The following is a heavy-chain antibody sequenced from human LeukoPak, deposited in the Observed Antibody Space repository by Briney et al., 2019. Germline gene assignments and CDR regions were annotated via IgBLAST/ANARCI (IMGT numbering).Heavy chain of an antibody. CDR2: ISGSGGST. V-gene: IGHV3-23*01. D-gene: IGHD6-13*01. Sequence: GGSLRLSCAASGFTFSIYAMNWVRQAPGKGLEWVSGISGSGGSTYYADSVKGRFTISRDNAKNSLYLQMNSLRAEDTAVYYCVRTGPGELGYWGQGTLVTVSS. CDR1: GFTFSIYA. J-gene: IGHJ4*02. CDR3: VRTGPGELGY.